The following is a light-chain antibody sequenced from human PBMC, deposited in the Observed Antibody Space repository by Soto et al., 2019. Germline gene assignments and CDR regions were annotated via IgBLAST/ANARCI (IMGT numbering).Light chain of an antibody. CDR3: QQANSFPHT. Sequence: IQLTQSPSSLSASVGDRVTITCRTSQNVNRYLNWYQEQPGKAPKLLIYAASILQSGVPSRFSGSGSGTDFTLAISSLHPEDFTTYYCQQANSFPHTVGQGTKLEIK. V-gene: IGKV1-39*01. CDR2: AAS. CDR1: QNVNRY. J-gene: IGKJ2*01.